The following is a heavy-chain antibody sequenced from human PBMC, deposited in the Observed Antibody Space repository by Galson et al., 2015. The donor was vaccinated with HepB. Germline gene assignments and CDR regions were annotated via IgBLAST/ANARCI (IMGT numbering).Heavy chain of an antibody. CDR1: GDSVSSTSAA. CDR2: TYYRSKWYN. V-gene: IGHV6-1*01. D-gene: IGHD2-2*02. J-gene: IGHJ3*02. Sequence: CAISGDSVSSTSAAWNWIRQSPSRGLEWLGRTYYRSKWYNDYAVSVKSRITINPDTSKNQFSLQLNSVTPEDTAVYYCARDGVGYCSSTSCYTDLGAFDIWGQGTMVTVSS. CDR3: ARDGVGYCSSTSCYTDLGAFDI.